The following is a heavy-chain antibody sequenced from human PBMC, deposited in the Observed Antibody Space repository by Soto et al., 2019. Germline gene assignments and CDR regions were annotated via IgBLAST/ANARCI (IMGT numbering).Heavy chain of an antibody. D-gene: IGHD2-15*01. CDR1: GYTFTRYN. CDR2: INPSGGTT. J-gene: IGHJ4*02. Sequence: ASVKVSCKASGYTFTRYNVHWVRQAPGQGLEWMAIINPSGGTTYYVQKFEGRVTLTTDTSTSTVYMELSSLRSDDTAMYYCARVRGGGSEYFFGYWGQGTLVTVS. CDR3: ARVRGGGSEYFFGY. V-gene: IGHV1-46*01.